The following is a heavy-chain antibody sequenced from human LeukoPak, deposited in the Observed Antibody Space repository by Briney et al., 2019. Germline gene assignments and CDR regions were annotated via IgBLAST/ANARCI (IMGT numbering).Heavy chain of an antibody. V-gene: IGHV4-39*01. Sequence: SETLSLTCTVSGGSISSSSYYWGWIRQPPGKGLEWIGSIYYSGSTYYNPSLKRRVTIHVDTSKNQFSLKLSSVTAADTAVYYCARQARGYCSGGSCYKGLDYWGQGTLVTVSS. CDR1: GGSISSSSYY. CDR2: IYYSGST. J-gene: IGHJ4*02. CDR3: ARQARGYCSGGSCYKGLDY. D-gene: IGHD2-15*01.